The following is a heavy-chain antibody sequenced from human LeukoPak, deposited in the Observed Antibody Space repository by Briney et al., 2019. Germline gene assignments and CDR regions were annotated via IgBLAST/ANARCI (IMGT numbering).Heavy chain of an antibody. CDR2: IYYSGST. V-gene: IGHV4-30-4*01. CDR3: ARVASSSWDFDY. J-gene: IGHJ4*02. D-gene: IGHD6-13*01. Sequence: PSETLSLTCTVSGDSISSGDYYWSWIRQPPGKGLEWIGYIYYSGSTYYNPSLRSRLTISIDTSKNQFSLRLRYVTAADTAVYYCARVASSSWDFDYWGQGTLVTVSS. CDR1: GDSISSGDYY.